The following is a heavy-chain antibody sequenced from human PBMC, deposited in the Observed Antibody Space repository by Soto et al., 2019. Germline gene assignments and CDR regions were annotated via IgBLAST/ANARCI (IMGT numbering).Heavy chain of an antibody. Sequence: QVQLQESGPGLVKPSETLSLTCTVSGGSVSSGSYYWSWIRQPPGKGLEWIGYIYYSGSTNYNPSLKSRVTISVDTSKNQFSLKLSSVTAADTAVYYCARDHRDGYNSYWGQGTLVTVSS. D-gene: IGHD5-12*01. V-gene: IGHV4-61*01. J-gene: IGHJ4*02. CDR3: ARDHRDGYNSY. CDR1: GGSVSSGSYY. CDR2: IYYSGST.